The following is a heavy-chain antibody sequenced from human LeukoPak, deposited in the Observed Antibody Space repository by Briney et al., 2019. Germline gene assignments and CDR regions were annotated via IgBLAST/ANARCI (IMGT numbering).Heavy chain of an antibody. CDR1: GVTFSSYI. D-gene: IGHD6-19*01. CDR3: ARDQQWLYYFDY. CDR2: ISISSSYI. Sequence: GGSLRLSCAASGVTFSSYIMNWVRQAPGKGLGWVSSISISSSYIYYADSVKGRFTISRDNAKSSLYLQMNSLRAEDTAVYCCARDQQWLYYFDYWGQGTLVTVSS. J-gene: IGHJ4*02. V-gene: IGHV3-21*01.